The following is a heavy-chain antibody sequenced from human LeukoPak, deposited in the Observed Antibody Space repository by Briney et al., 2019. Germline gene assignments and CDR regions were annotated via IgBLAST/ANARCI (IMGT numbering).Heavy chain of an antibody. CDR1: GFTFRSYR. V-gene: IGHV3-48*04. Sequence: GGSLRLSCAASGFTFRSYRMSWVRQAPGKGREWVSYISGSSSTIYYADSVKGRFTISRDNAKNTLYLQMNSLRAEDTAVYYCARGSQGGDYWGQGTLVTVSS. CDR3: ARGSQGGDY. J-gene: IGHJ4*02. CDR2: ISGSSSTI. D-gene: IGHD1-26*01.